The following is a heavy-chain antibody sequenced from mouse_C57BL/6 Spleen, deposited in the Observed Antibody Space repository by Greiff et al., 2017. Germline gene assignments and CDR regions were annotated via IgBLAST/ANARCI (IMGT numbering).Heavy chain of an antibody. CDR2: IYPGSGST. Sequence: VQLQQPGAELVKPGASVKMSCKASGYTFPSYWITWVKQRPGQGLEWIGDIYPGSGSTNYNEKFKSKATLTVDTSSSTAYMQISGLTSEDSAVYHCARADYEYDYWGQGTTLTVSA. J-gene: IGHJ2*01. V-gene: IGHV1-55*01. CDR3: ARADYEYDY. D-gene: IGHD2-4*01. CDR1: GYTFPSYW.